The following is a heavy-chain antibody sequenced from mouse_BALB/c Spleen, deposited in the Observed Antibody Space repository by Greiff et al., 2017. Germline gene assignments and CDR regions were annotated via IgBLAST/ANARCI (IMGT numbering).Heavy chain of an antibody. V-gene: IGHV14-3*02. Sequence: EVNVVESGAELVKPGASVKLSCTASGFNIKDTYMHWVKQRPEQGLEWIGRIDPANGNTKYDPKFQGKATITADTSSNTAYLQLSSLTSEDTAVYYCARGGNYYGYEAMDYWGQGTSVTVSS. J-gene: IGHJ4*01. CDR2: IDPANGNT. CDR1: GFNIKDTY. CDR3: ARGGNYYGYEAMDY. D-gene: IGHD1-2*01.